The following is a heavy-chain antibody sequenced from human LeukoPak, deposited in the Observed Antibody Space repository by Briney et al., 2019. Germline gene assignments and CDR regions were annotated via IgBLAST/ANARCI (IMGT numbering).Heavy chain of an antibody. Sequence: GGSLRLSCAASGFTFSSYWMHWVRQAPGKGLVWVSRIKSDGSATSNADSVKGRFTISRDNAKNTLYLQMNSLRAEDAAVYYCARSNSSGWYYFDYWGQGTLVTVSS. CDR2: IKSDGSAT. CDR3: ARSNSSGWYYFDY. V-gene: IGHV3-74*01. D-gene: IGHD6-19*01. CDR1: GFTFSSYW. J-gene: IGHJ4*02.